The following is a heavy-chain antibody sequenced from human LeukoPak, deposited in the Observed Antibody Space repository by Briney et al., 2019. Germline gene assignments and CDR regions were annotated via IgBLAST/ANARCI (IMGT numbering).Heavy chain of an antibody. CDR1: GYSFTSYW. Sequence: GESLKISCKGSGYSFTSYWIGWVRQMPGKGLEWMGIIYPGDSDTGYSPSFQGQVTISADKSISTAYLQWSSLKASDTAMYYCARSYCSGGSCYFWFDPWGQGTLVTVSS. CDR2: IYPGDSDT. V-gene: IGHV5-51*01. D-gene: IGHD2-15*01. CDR3: ARSYCSGGSCYFWFDP. J-gene: IGHJ5*02.